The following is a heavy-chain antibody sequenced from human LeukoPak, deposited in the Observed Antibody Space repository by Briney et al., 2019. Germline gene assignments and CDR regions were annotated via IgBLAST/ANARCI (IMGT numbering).Heavy chain of an antibody. CDR3: VRGAVAGSYNWFDP. CDR2: IYSGDSDT. J-gene: IGHJ5*02. V-gene: IGHV5-51*01. Sequence: GESLKISCQASGYRFTSYWIGWVRQMPGKGLEWMGMIYSGDSDTRYSPSFQGQVTISADKSVSTAYLQWSSLKASDTAIYFCVRGAVAGSYNWFDPWGQGTLVTVSS. D-gene: IGHD6-19*01. CDR1: GYRFTSYW.